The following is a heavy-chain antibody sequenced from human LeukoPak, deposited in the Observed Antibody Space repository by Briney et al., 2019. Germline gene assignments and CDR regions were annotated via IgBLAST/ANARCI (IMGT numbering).Heavy chain of an antibody. CDR3: ARVGAGAGNLRGMDV. Sequence: ASVKVSCKASGYTFTGYYMHWVRQAPGQGLEWMGWINPNSGGTNYAQKFQGRVTMTRDTSISTAYMELSRLRSDDTAVYYCARVGAGAGNLRGMDVWGQGTMVTVSS. J-gene: IGHJ6*02. V-gene: IGHV1-2*02. CDR1: GYTFTGYY. CDR2: INPNSGGT. D-gene: IGHD6-19*01.